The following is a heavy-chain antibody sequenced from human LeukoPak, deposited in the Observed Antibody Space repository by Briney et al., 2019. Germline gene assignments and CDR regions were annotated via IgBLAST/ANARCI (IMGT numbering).Heavy chain of an antibody. CDR2: ISASGGRT. CDR3: AKGGPMVRGVIITGRFDP. V-gene: IGHV3-23*01. D-gene: IGHD3-10*01. Sequence: QSGGSLRLSCAASGFTFSIYVMSWVRQAPGKGLEWVSAISASGGRTYYADSVKGRFTISRDNSKNTLYLQMNSLRAEDTAVYYCAKGGPMVRGVIITGRFDPWGQGTLVTVSS. J-gene: IGHJ5*02. CDR1: GFTFSIYV.